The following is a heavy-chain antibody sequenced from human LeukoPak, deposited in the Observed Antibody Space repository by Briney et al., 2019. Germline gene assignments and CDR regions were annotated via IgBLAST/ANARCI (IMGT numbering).Heavy chain of an antibody. CDR2: INHSRST. Sequence: IPSETLSLTCAVYGGSFSDFHWSWIRQPPGKGLEWIGEINHSRSTNYNPPLKSRVTISVDTSKNQISLKLSSVTAADTAVYYCARITMIASSLWGQGTLVTVSS. V-gene: IGHV4-34*01. J-gene: IGHJ4*02. CDR1: GGSFSDFH. D-gene: IGHD3-22*01. CDR3: ARITMIASSL.